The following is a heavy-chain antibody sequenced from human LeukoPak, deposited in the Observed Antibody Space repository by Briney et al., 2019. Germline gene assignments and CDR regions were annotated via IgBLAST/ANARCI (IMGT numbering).Heavy chain of an antibody. CDR1: GYTFTSYG. Sequence: ASVKVSCKASGYTFTSYGVSWVRQAPGQGLEWVGWISAYNGNTNYAQKLQGRVTMTTDTSTSTAYMELRSLRSDDTAVYYCARGWMNYDILTGYYVPFDYWGQGTLVTVSS. V-gene: IGHV1-18*01. CDR3: ARGWMNYDILTGYYVPFDY. D-gene: IGHD3-9*01. J-gene: IGHJ4*02. CDR2: ISAYNGNT.